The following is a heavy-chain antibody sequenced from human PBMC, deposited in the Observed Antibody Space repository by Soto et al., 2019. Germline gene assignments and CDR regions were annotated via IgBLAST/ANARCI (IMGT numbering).Heavy chain of an antibody. V-gene: IGHV3-9*01. D-gene: IGHD6-19*01. J-gene: IGHJ5*02. Sequence: EVQLVESGGGLVQPGRSLRLSCAASGFTFDDYAMHWVRQAPGKGLEWVPGISWNSGSIGYADSVKGRFTISRDNAKDSLYLQMNSLRAEDTALYYCAKDGGYSSGRYGAWGQGTLVTVSS. CDR1: GFTFDDYA. CDR3: AKDGGYSSGRYGA. CDR2: ISWNSGSI.